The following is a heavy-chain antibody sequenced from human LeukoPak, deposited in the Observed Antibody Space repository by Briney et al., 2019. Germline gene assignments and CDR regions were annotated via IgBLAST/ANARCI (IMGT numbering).Heavy chain of an antibody. CDR2: IYTSGNT. D-gene: IGHD5-18*01. Sequence: SSETLSLTCTVSGGSISSYYWSWIRQPAGKGLEWFGRIYTSGNTNYNPSLKTRVTMSVDTSKNQFSLKLSSVTAADTAVYYCARGDRGYSYEFYFDYWGQGTLVTVSS. CDR3: ARGDRGYSYEFYFDY. V-gene: IGHV4-4*07. J-gene: IGHJ4*02. CDR1: GGSISSYY.